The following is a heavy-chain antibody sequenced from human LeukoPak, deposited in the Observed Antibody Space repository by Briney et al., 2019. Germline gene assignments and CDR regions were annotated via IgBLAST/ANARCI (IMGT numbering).Heavy chain of an antibody. D-gene: IGHD3-22*01. Sequence: GESLKISCKGSGYSFTSYWIGWVRQMPGKGLEWMGIIYPGDSDTRYSPSFQGQVTISADKSISTAYLQWSSLKASDTAMYYCARLQAYYDSSGYSWGFYFDYWGQGTLVTVSS. CDR1: GYSFTSYW. J-gene: IGHJ4*02. V-gene: IGHV5-51*01. CDR3: ARLQAYYDSSGYSWGFYFDY. CDR2: IYPGDSDT.